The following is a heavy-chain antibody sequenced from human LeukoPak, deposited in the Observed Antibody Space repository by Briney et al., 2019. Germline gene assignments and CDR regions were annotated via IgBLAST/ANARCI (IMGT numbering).Heavy chain of an antibody. V-gene: IGHV4-59*01. CDR1: GGSISSYY. D-gene: IGHD3-10*01. CDR3: ARVPRYGSGAHFDY. J-gene: IGHJ4*02. Sequence: SETLSLTCTVSGGSISSYYWSWIRQPPGKGLEWIGYIYYSGSTNYNPSLKSRVTISVDTSKNQFSLKLSSVTAADTAVYYCARVPRYGSGAHFDYWGQGTLVTVSS. CDR2: IYYSGST.